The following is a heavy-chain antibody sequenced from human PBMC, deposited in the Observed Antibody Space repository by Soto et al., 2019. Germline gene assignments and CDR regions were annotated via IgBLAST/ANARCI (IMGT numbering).Heavy chain of an antibody. CDR2: IYYSGST. CDR1: GGSISSYY. Sequence: QVQLQESGRGLVKPSETLSLTCTVSGGSISSYYWSWIRQPPGKGLESIGYIYYSGSTNYNPSLKSRVTISVDTSKNQFSLTLSSVTAADTAVYYCAIEGRTGGPYYYYYGMDVWGQGTTVTVSS. CDR3: AIEGRTGGPYYYYYGMDV. J-gene: IGHJ6*02. V-gene: IGHV4-59*01.